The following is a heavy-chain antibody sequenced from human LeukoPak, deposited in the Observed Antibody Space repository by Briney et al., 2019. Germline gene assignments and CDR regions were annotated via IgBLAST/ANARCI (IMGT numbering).Heavy chain of an antibody. V-gene: IGHV3-7*01. CDR2: IKQDGSDK. CDR1: GFTFKTYW. D-gene: IGHD1-26*01. Sequence: GGSLRLSCAASGFTFKTYWMSWVRQPPGKGLEWVANIKQDGSDKYYVDSVKGRFTISRDNDKNSLFLQINSLRVDDTAVYYCAREEGGCFDSWGQGTLVTVSS. CDR3: AREEGGCFDS. J-gene: IGHJ4*02.